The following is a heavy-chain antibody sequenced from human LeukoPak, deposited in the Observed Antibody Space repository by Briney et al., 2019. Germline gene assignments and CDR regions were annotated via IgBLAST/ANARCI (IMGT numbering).Heavy chain of an antibody. CDR1: GGSISSYY. CDR3: ARDLNWERRNCSGGSCYSGIDY. V-gene: IGHV4-4*07. J-gene: IGHJ4*02. CDR2: IYTSGNT. D-gene: IGHD2-15*01. Sequence: SETLSLTCTVSGGSISSYYWSWIRQPAGKGLEWIGRIYTSGNTNYNPSLKSRVTMSVDTSKNQFSLKLSSVTAADTAVYYCARDLNWERRNCSGGSCYSGIDYWGQGTLVTVSS.